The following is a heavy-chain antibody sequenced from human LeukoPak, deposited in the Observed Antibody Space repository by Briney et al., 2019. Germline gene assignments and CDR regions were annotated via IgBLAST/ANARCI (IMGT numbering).Heavy chain of an antibody. CDR1: GFTFRSYG. J-gene: IGHJ6*02. D-gene: IGHD3-9*01. CDR2: IWYDGSNK. CDR3: AREDILTGYYTGYYYYGMDV. V-gene: IGHV3-33*01. Sequence: GGSLRLSCAASGFTFRSYGMHWVRQAPGKGLEWVAIIWYDGSNKYYADSVKGRFTISRDNSKNTLYLQMNSLRAEDTAVYYCAREDILTGYYTGYYYYGMDVWGQGTTVTVSS.